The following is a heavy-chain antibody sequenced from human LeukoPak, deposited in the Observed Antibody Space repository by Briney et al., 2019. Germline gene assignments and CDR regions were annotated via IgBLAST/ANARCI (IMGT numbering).Heavy chain of an antibody. J-gene: IGHJ5*02. CDR2: ISYDGSNK. D-gene: IGHD2-2*01. Sequence: GGSLRLSCAASGFTFSSYGMHWVRQAPGKGLEWVAVISYDGSNKYYADSVKGRFTISRDNSKNTLYLQMNSLRAEDTAVYYCAKDRPQVPAAIYNWFDPWGQGTLVTVSS. CDR1: GFTFSSYG. V-gene: IGHV3-30*18. CDR3: AKDRPQVPAAIYNWFDP.